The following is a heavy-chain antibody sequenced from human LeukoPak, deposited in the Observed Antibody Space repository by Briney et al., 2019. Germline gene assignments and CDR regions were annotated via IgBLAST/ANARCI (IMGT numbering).Heavy chain of an antibody. Sequence: PGGSLRLSCAASGFTFSSYVMNWVRQAPGKGLEWVSAISGSGGSTYYADSVKGRFTISRDNSKKTLYLQMNSLRAEDTAVYFCTRDPTVPGTPDFWGQGTLVTVSS. J-gene: IGHJ4*02. CDR3: TRDPTVPGTPDF. CDR1: GFTFSSYV. V-gene: IGHV3-23*01. CDR2: ISGSGGST. D-gene: IGHD6-19*01.